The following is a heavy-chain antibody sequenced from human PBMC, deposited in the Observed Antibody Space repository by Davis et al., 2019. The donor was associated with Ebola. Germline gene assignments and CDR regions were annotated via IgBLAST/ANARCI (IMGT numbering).Heavy chain of an antibody. CDR2: INHSGST. V-gene: IGHV4-34*01. Sequence: MPSETLSITCAVYGGSFSGYYWSWIRQPPGKGLEWIGEINHSGSTNYNPSLKSRVTISVDTSKNQFSLKLSSVTAADTAVYYCARWGMDVWGQGTTVTVSS. CDR1: GGSFSGYY. J-gene: IGHJ6*02. CDR3: ARWGMDV.